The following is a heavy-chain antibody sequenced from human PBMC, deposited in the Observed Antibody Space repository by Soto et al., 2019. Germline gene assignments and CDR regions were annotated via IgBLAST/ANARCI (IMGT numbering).Heavy chain of an antibody. V-gene: IGHV1-69*13. Sequence: SVKVSCKASGGTFSSYAISWVRQAPGQGLEWMGGIIPIFGTANYAQKFQGRVTITADESTSTAYMELSSLRSEDTAVYYCARLLYCISTSCYSYYYGMDVWGQGTTVTVSS. J-gene: IGHJ6*02. CDR2: IIPIFGTA. D-gene: IGHD2-2*01. CDR3: ARLLYCISTSCYSYYYGMDV. CDR1: GGTFSSYA.